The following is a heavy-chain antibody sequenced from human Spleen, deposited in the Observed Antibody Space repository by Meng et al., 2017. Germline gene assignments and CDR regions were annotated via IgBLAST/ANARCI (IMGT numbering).Heavy chain of an antibody. CDR3: AADPSYGSESYSYFYSGTDV. CDR2: IVVGSGNT. CDR1: GFTFTRSA. J-gene: IGHJ6*02. V-gene: IGHV1-58*01. D-gene: IGHD3-10*01. Sequence: SVKVSCKASGFTFTRSAVQWVRQVRGQGLEWIGWIVVGSGNTNYAQKFQERVTINRDMSTSTAYMELSSLISEDTAVYYCAADPSYGSESYSYFYSGTDVWGQGTSVTVSS.